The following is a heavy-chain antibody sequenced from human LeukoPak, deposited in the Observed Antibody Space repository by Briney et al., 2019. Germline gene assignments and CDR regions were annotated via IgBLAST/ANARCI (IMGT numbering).Heavy chain of an antibody. D-gene: IGHD1-26*01. Sequence: GGSLRLSCAASGFTFSSYAMSWVRQAPGRGLEWVSSISGSGDITYYADSLKGRFTISRDCSQNTLYLQMNSLRAEDTAVYYCAKCSGSYWFWGQGTLVTVSS. V-gene: IGHV3-23*01. CDR1: GFTFSSYA. CDR3: AKCSGSYWF. J-gene: IGHJ4*02. CDR2: ISGSGDIT.